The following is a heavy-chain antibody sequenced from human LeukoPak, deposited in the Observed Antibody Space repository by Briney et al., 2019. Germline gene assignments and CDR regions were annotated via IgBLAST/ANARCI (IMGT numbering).Heavy chain of an antibody. D-gene: IGHD3-22*01. V-gene: IGHV1-2*02. J-gene: IGHJ4*02. CDR3: AREGGSSGYYQNLDY. CDR1: GYTFTGYY. CDR2: INPNSGGT. Sequence: ASVKVSCKASGYTFTGYYMHWVRQAPGQGLEWMGWINPNSGGTNYAQKFQGRVTMTRDTSISTAYMELSRLRSDDTAVYYCAREGGSSGYYQNLDYWGQGTLVAVSS.